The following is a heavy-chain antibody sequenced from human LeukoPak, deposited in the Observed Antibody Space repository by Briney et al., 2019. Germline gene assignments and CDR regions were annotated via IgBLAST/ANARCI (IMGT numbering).Heavy chain of an antibody. CDR1: GYSLTSYW. V-gene: IGHV5-51*01. CDR3: ARHAPSDFWSGSSWYFDL. Sequence: GESLKISRKGSGYSLTSYWIGLVRQRPGKGLEWMGINYPGDYDTRYSPSFQGQVTISADKSISTAYLQWSSLKASDTAMYYCARHAPSDFWSGSSWYFDLWGRGTLVTVSS. CDR2: NYPGDYDT. D-gene: IGHD3-3*01. J-gene: IGHJ2*01.